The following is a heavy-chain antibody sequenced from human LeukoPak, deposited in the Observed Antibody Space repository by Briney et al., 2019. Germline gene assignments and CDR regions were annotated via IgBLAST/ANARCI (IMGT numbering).Heavy chain of an antibody. J-gene: IGHJ4*02. CDR1: GFTFSSYE. CDR2: ISRSATTI. D-gene: IGHD6-13*01. CDR3: ARVGALSSSWLLY. V-gene: IGHV3-48*03. Sequence: GGSLRLSCAASGFTFSSYEMNWVRQAPGKGLEWVSFISRSATTIYYASSVNGLFTFSSDYANNSLHLQMNSMRAEDTAVYFCARVGALSSSWLLYWGQGTLVTVSS.